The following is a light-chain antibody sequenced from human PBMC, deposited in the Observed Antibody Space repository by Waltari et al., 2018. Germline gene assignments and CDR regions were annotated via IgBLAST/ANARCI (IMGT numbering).Light chain of an antibody. CDR2: GAS. CDR3: QQYNNWPPL. V-gene: IGKV3-15*01. CDR1: QSVSSN. J-gene: IGKJ1*01. Sequence: IVMTQSPATLSVSPGEGATLSCRVSQSVSSNLAWYQQKPGQAPRLLIYGASTRATGLPVRFSGSGSGTEFTLTISSLRSEDFAVYYCQQYNNWPPLFGQGTKVEIK.